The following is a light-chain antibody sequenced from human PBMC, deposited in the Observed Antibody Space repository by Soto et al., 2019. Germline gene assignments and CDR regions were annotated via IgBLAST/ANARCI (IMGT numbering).Light chain of an antibody. CDR2: AAS. CDR3: QQYYTYPWT. V-gene: IGKV1-8*01. J-gene: IGKJ1*01. Sequence: AIRMTQSPSSLSASTGDGVTITCRASQGVSNYLAWYQQKPGQAPKVLIHAASTLQGGVPSRFSGSGSGTDFNLTISGLQSDDFATYYCQQYYTYPWTFGQGTKVDIK. CDR1: QGVSNY.